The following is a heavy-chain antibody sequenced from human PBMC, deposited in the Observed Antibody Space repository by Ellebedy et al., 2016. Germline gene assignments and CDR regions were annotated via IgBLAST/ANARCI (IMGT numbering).Heavy chain of an antibody. D-gene: IGHD3-22*01. Sequence: SVKVSCXASGGTFSSYAISWVRQAPGQGLEWMGGIIPIFGTANYAQKFQGRVTITADESTSTAYMELSSLRSEDTAVYYCARGYDSSGYIPYYFDYWGQGTLVTVSS. J-gene: IGHJ4*02. CDR1: GGTFSSYA. V-gene: IGHV1-69*13. CDR3: ARGYDSSGYIPYYFDY. CDR2: IIPIFGTA.